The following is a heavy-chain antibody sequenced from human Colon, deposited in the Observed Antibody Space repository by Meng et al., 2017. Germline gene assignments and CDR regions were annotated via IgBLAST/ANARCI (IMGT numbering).Heavy chain of an antibody. V-gene: IGHV4-61*01. Sequence: SETLSLTCSVSAVSVSNDSYYWSWVRQFPGKGLEWIGNIYYSGRTNYNPSLKSRVTISVDRSKNQFSLNLSSVTTADTAVYYCARDSSDSRFYVWGRGTLVTVSS. CDR3: ARDSSDSRFYV. J-gene: IGHJ2*01. D-gene: IGHD6-13*01. CDR2: IYYSGRT. CDR1: AVSVSNDSYY.